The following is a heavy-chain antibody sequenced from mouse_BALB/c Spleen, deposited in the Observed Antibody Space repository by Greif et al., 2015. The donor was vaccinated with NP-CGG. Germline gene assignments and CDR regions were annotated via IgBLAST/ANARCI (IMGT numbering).Heavy chain of an antibody. D-gene: IGHD2-14*01. Sequence: EVKLVESGGGLVQPKGSLKLSCAASGFTFNTYAMNWVRQAPGKGLEWVARIRSKSNNYATYYADSVKDRFTISRDDSQNMLYLQMNNLKPEDTAMYYCVRRYRYDDAMDYWGQGTSVTVSS. CDR3: VRRYRYDDAMDY. J-gene: IGHJ4*01. CDR1: GFTFNTYA. CDR2: IRSKSNNYAT. V-gene: IGHV10-1*02.